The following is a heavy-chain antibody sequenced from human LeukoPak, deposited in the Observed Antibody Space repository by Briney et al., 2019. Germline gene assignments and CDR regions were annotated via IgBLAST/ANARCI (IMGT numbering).Heavy chain of an antibody. D-gene: IGHD2-2*01. V-gene: IGHV1-69*13. Sequence: ASVQVSCKASGGTFSSYAISWVRQAPGQGLEWMGGIIPIFGTANYAQKFQGRVTITADESTSTAYMELSSLRSEDTAVYYCARAQQYRVVVPAATQRYYYGMDVWGQGTTVTLSS. CDR1: GGTFSSYA. J-gene: IGHJ6*02. CDR2: IIPIFGTA. CDR3: ARAQQYRVVVPAATQRYYYGMDV.